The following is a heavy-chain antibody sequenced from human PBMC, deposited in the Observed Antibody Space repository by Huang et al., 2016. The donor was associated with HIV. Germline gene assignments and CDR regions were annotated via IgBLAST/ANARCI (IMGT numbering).Heavy chain of an antibody. D-gene: IGHD1-1*01. J-gene: IGHJ5*02. CDR2: IIPIFGTP. Sequence: QVQLVQSGAEVKNPGSSVRVSCEASGGTFSSYAINWVRQAPGQGLEWMGWIIPIFGTPNYAQKFQGRVAITADESTGTACMELSSLRSDDTAGYYCARDRKYDNAWYWFDPWGQGTLVTVSS. CDR1: GGTFSSYA. V-gene: IGHV1-69*01. CDR3: ARDRKYDNAWYWFDP.